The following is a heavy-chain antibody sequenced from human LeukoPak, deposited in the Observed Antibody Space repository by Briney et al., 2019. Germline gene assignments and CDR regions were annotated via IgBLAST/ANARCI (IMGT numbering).Heavy chain of an antibody. V-gene: IGHV3-23*01. CDR1: GFTFSSYA. J-gene: IGHJ4*02. D-gene: IGHD3-10*01. CDR3: AKDGLYGSAISY. CDR2: ISGSGGST. Sequence: GGSLRLSCAVSGFTFSSYAMSWVRQAPGKGLEWVSAISGSGGSTYYADSVKGRFTISRDNSKNTLYLQMNSLRAEDTAVYYCAKDGLYGSAISYWGQGTLVTVSS.